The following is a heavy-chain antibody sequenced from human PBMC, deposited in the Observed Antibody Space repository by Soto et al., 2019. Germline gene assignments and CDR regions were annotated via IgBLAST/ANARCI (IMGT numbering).Heavy chain of an antibody. CDR1: GFTFRDHA. J-gene: IGHJ2*01. Sequence: EVQLLESGGGLVQPGGSLRLSCAASGFTFRDHAMSWVRQAPGKGLQWVSDISSNGGGTFYADSVKGRITISRDNSKNALNLQMNRLRDEDTAIYYCAKRHEGKLENWHFDVWGRGSLVTVSS. D-gene: IGHD6-13*01. CDR3: AKRHEGKLENWHFDV. V-gene: IGHV3-23*01. CDR2: ISSNGGGT.